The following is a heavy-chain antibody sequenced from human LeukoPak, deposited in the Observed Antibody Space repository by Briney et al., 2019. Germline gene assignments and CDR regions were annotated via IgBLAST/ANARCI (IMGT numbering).Heavy chain of an antibody. CDR1: GFTFSSFP. CDR3: ERGSYYDSGGYQIAY. Sequence: GRSLRLSCAASGFTFSSFPMHWVRQAPGKGLQWVAVISYDGSNKYYADSVKGRFTISRDNSKNTLYLQRNSLRAENTAVYYCERGSYYDSGGYQIAYWGQGTLVTVSS. D-gene: IGHD3-10*01. CDR2: ISYDGSNK. J-gene: IGHJ4*02. V-gene: IGHV3-30*04.